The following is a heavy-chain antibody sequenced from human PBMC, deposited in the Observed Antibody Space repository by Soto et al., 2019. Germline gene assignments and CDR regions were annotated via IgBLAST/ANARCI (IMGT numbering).Heavy chain of an antibody. CDR2: INHSGTT. Sequence: SETLSLTCGVYRGSFSGFYWSWIRQTPGKGLEWIGEINHSGTTNYNPSFANRVTTSVDKSTNNFSLKMTSVTAADAAVYYCARGRGYVYGSNFYGLDVWGQGTTVTVSS. D-gene: IGHD5-18*01. J-gene: IGHJ6*02. CDR3: ARGRGYVYGSNFYGLDV. V-gene: IGHV4-34*01. CDR1: RGSFSGFY.